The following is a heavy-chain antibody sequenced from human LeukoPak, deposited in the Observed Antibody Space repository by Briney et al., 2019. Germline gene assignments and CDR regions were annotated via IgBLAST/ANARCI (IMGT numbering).Heavy chain of an antibody. V-gene: IGHV3-21*04. CDR1: GFTFSSYS. Sequence: PGGSLRLSCAASGFTFSSYSMNWVRQAPGKGLEWVSSISGSSSYINYADSVKGRFTISRDNAQNSLFLQLNSLRAEDTAVYYCVKSRRVGANQRGLFDYWGQGTLVTVSP. CDR2: ISGSSSYI. J-gene: IGHJ4*02. CDR3: VKSRRVGANQRGLFDY. D-gene: IGHD1-26*01.